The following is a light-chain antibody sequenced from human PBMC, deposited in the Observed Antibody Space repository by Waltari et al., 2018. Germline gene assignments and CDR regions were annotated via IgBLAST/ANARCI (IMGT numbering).Light chain of an antibody. V-gene: IGLV3-1*01. J-gene: IGLJ3*02. CDR1: ILVSNY. CDR2: QDI. CDR3: QALGSNRWV. Sequence: SYELTQPPSLSVSPGQTASITCSGDILVSNYASCYQHKAGQSPLLVIYQDINRHSGITERFSGYKSGNTATLPISGNRASDDADYYCQALGSNRWVFGGGTKLTVL.